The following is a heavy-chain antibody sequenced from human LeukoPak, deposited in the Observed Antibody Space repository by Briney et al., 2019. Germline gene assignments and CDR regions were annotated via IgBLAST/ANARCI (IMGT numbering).Heavy chain of an antibody. CDR2: MNPNSGNT. J-gene: IGHJ6*02. V-gene: IGHV1-8*01. Sequence: ASVKVSCKASGYTFTSYDINWVRQATGQGLEWMGWMNPNSGNTGYAQKFQGRVTMTRNTSISTAYMELSSLRSEDTAVYYCARAEPYYYYDSSGYRGYYYYYGMDVWGQGTTVTVSS. CDR3: ARAEPYYYYDSSGYRGYYYYYGMDV. CDR1: GYTFTSYD. D-gene: IGHD3-22*01.